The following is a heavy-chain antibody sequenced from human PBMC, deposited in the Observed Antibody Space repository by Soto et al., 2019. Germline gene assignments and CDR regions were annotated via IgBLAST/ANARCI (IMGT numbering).Heavy chain of an antibody. D-gene: IGHD3-16*01. CDR3: ARDPIRGGVPYFFDF. J-gene: IGHJ4*02. Sequence: ASVKVSCKASGYTFTDYFVHWVRLAPGQGLEWMGWVNPDTGVATFPHKFQGRVTVTRGTSINTDYMELTNLTSEDTGIYYCARDPIRGGVPYFFDFWGRGTQVTVSS. CDR1: GYTFTDYF. V-gene: IGHV1-2*02. CDR2: VNPDTGVA.